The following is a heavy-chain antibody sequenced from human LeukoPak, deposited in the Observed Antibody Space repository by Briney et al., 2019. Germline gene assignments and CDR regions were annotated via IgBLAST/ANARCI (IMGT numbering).Heavy chain of an antibody. CDR2: IKQDETET. CDR3: TRGGGNFLLAVPGQFDY. CDR1: GFSFGTHW. D-gene: IGHD6-19*01. J-gene: IGHJ4*02. Sequence: GGSLRLSCVASGFSFGTHWMAWVRQPPGAGPEWVANIKQDETETYYADAVRGRFTITRDNAKKSLFLQMNSLRAEDTAVYYCTRGGGNFLLAVPGQFDYWGQGTLVTVS. V-gene: IGHV3-7*04.